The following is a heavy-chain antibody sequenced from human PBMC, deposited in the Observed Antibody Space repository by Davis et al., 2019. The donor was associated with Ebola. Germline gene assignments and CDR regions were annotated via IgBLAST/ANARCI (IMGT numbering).Heavy chain of an antibody. CDR3: ARVPLGRYYFDY. CDR1: GFTFSSYA. D-gene: IGHD1-14*01. Sequence: GESLKISCAASGFTFSSYAMHWVRQAPGKGLEWVAVISYDGSNKYYADSVKGRFTISRDNSKNTLYLQMNSLRAEDTAVYYCARVPLGRYYFDYWGQGTLVTVSS. J-gene: IGHJ4*02. V-gene: IGHV3-30-3*01. CDR2: ISYDGSNK.